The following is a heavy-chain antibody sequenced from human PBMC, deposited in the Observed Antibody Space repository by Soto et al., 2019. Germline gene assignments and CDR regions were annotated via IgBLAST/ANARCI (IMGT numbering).Heavy chain of an antibody. CDR3: ARDRKQQLDQYYYYYYGMDV. Sequence: QVQLVESGGGVVQPGRSLRLSCAASGFTFSSYAMHWVRQAPGKGLEWVAVISYDGSNKYYADSVKGRFTISRDNSKNTGYXXMNSLRAEDTAVYYCARDRKQQLDQYYYYYYGMDVWGQGTTVTVSS. J-gene: IGHJ6*02. CDR1: GFTFSSYA. V-gene: IGHV3-30-3*01. D-gene: IGHD6-13*01. CDR2: ISYDGSNK.